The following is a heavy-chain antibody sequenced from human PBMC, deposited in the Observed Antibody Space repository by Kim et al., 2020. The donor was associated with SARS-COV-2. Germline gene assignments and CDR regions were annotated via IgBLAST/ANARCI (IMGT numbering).Heavy chain of an antibody. D-gene: IGHD3-10*01. CDR3: ARLYYSGSGSSDYFDY. Sequence: SETLSLTCTVSGGSISSGGYYWSWIRQHPWKGLEWIGYIYYSGSTYYNPSLKSRVTISVDTSKNQFSLKLSSVTAADTAVYYCARLYYSGSGSSDYFDYWGQGTLVTVSS. J-gene: IGHJ4*02. V-gene: IGHV4-31*03. CDR1: GGSISSGGYY. CDR2: IYYSGST.